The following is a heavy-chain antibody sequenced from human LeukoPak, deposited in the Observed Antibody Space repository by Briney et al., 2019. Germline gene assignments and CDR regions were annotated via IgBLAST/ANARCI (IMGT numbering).Heavy chain of an antibody. Sequence: GGSLRLSCAASGITFSSYAMSWVRQATGKGLEWVSAISGSGGSTYYADSVKGRFTISRDNSKHTLYLQMNSLRAEDTAVYYCAKGDYDSSGPLNYYFDYWGQGTLVTVSS. CDR3: AKGDYDSSGPLNYYFDY. CDR2: ISGSGGST. D-gene: IGHD3-22*01. J-gene: IGHJ4*02. CDR1: GITFSSYA. V-gene: IGHV3-23*01.